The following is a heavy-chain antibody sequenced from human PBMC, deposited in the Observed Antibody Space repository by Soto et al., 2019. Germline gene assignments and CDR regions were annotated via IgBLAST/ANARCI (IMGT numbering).Heavy chain of an antibody. D-gene: IGHD3-16*02. CDR3: VYEGGSYRGGAFDY. CDR1: GFTFSSYA. CDR2: ISGRGGNT. J-gene: IGHJ4*02. Sequence: EVQLLESGGGLVQPGGSLRLSCAASGFTFSSYAMSWVRQAPGKGLEWVSAISGRGGNTYYADSVKGRFTISRDNSKNTLYLQMNSLRAENTAVYYFVYEGGSYRGGAFDYWGQGTLVTVSS. V-gene: IGHV3-23*01.